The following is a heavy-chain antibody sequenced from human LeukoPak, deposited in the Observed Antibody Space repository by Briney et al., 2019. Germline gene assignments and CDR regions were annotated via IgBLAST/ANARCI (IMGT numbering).Heavy chain of an antibody. J-gene: IGHJ5*02. CDR2: INHSGST. CDR3: VRSITMVRGVKGRYNWFDP. Sequence: SETLSLTCAVYGGSFSGYYWSWIRQPPGKGLEWIGEINHSGSTNYNPSLKSRVTISVDTSKNQFSLKLSSVTAADKAVYYCVRSITMVRGVKGRYNWFDPWGQGTLVTVSS. V-gene: IGHV4-34*01. D-gene: IGHD3-10*01. CDR1: GGSFSGYY.